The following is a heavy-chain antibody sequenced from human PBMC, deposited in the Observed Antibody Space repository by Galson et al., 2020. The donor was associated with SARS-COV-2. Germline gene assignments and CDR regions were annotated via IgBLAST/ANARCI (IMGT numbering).Heavy chain of an antibody. CDR1: GFTFENHA. CDR2: IFYAGSNK. CDR3: ARDGQLSSGWAFDY. D-gene: IGHD6-19*01. Sequence: GEPLKISCAASGFTFENHAMHWVRQAPGKGLECVAPIFYAGSNKYYLDSVKGRFTISRDNSENTVSLQMDNLRAEDTAVYFCARDGQLSSGWAFDYWGQGTLVTVSS. V-gene: IGHV3-33*01. J-gene: IGHJ4*02.